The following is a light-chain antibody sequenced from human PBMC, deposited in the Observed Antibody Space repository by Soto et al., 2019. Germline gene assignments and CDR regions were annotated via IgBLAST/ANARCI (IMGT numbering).Light chain of an antibody. Sequence: QSALTQPASVSGSPGQSITISCTGTSSDVGGYNYVSWYQQHPGKAPKLMIYDVSNRPSGVSNRFSGSKSGNTAALTISGLQAEDEADYYCSSYTSSSTLLYVLGNGTKVTVL. CDR2: DVS. V-gene: IGLV2-14*01. CDR1: SSDVGGYNY. CDR3: SSYTSSSTLLYV. J-gene: IGLJ1*01.